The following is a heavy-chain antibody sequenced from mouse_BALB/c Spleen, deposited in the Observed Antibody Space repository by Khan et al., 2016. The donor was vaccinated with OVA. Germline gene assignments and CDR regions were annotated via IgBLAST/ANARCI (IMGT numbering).Heavy chain of an antibody. Sequence: QVQLQQSGAELVRPGASVKLSCKTSGYIFTSYWIHWVKQRSGQGLEWIARIYPGTGSTYYNEKFKGKATLTADKSSSAAYMQVSSLKSEDSAVYCCARDNGSTWYFDVWGAGTTVTVSS. CDR3: ARDNGSTWYFDV. V-gene: IGHV1S132*01. J-gene: IGHJ1*01. CDR1: GYIFTSYW. CDR2: IYPGTGST. D-gene: IGHD1-2*01.